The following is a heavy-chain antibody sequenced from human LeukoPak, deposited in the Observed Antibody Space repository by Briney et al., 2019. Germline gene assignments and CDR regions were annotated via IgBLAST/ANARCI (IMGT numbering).Heavy chain of an antibody. V-gene: IGHV4-34*01. J-gene: IGHJ4*02. CDR3: ARDYYDSSGYSRRLDY. Sequence: PSETPSLTCAVYGGSFSGYYWSWIRQPPGKGLEWIGEINHSGSTNYNPSLKSRVTISVDTSKNQFSLKLSSVTAADTAVYYWARDYYDSSGYSRRLDYWGQGTLVTVSS. D-gene: IGHD3-22*01. CDR1: GGSFSGYY. CDR2: INHSGST.